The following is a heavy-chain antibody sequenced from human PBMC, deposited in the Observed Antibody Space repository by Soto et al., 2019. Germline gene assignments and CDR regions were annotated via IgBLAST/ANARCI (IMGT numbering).Heavy chain of an antibody. Sequence: EVQLVESGGGLVQPGGSLRLSCAASGFTFSSYEMNWVRQAPGKGLEWVSYISSSSTYIYYAVSVKGRFTISRDNAKNSLYLQMNSLRAEDTAVYFCARFTHSSTGYTSRSYFDYWGQGTLVTVSS. V-gene: IGHV3-48*03. CDR1: GFTFSSYE. CDR2: ISSSSTYI. J-gene: IGHJ4*02. CDR3: ARFTHSSTGYTSRSYFDY. D-gene: IGHD6-13*01.